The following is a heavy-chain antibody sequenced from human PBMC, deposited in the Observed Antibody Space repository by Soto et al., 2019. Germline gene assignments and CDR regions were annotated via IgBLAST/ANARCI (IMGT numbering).Heavy chain of an antibody. CDR2: ISGSGGST. V-gene: IGHV3-23*01. Sequence: EVQLLESGGGLVQPGGSLRLSCAASGFTFSSYAMSWVRQAPGKGLEWVSAISGSGGSTYYADSVKGRFTISRDNSKNTLYLQMNSLRAEDTAVYYCAKAPPEDRVFFPFFDYWGQGTLVTVSS. CDR1: GFTFSSYA. CDR3: AKAPPEDRVFFPFFDY. D-gene: IGHD6-13*01. J-gene: IGHJ4*02.